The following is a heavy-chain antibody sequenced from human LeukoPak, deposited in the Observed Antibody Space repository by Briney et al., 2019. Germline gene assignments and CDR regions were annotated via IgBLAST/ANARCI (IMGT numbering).Heavy chain of an antibody. D-gene: IGHD3-16*02. CDR2: VYYSVSS. J-gene: IGHJ6*03. V-gene: IGHV4-59*08. Sequence: PSETLSLTCTVSGGSISSHYWTWIRQAPGKGLEWIGYVYYSVSSNYNPSLKSRVSISQDTSKNQVSLKLSSVTAADTAVYYCARQERGRYHYMDVWGKGTTVTVSS. CDR3: ARQERGRYHYMDV. CDR1: GGSISSHY.